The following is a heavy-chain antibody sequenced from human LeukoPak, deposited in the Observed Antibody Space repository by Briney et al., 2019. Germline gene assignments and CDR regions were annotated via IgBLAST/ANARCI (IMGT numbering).Heavy chain of an antibody. Sequence: ASVKVSCKASGGTFSSYAIIWVRQAPGQGLEWMGRIIPILGIANYAQKFQGRVTITADKSTSTAYMELSSLRSEDTAVYYCARERKHIVVVTAIPDAFDIWGQGTMVTVSS. CDR1: GGTFSSYA. CDR3: ARERKHIVVVTAIPDAFDI. J-gene: IGHJ3*02. D-gene: IGHD2-21*02. V-gene: IGHV1-69*04. CDR2: IIPILGIA.